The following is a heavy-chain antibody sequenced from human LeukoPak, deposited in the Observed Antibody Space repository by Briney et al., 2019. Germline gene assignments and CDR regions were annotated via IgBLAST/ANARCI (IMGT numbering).Heavy chain of an antibody. CDR3: AHRRGARITMVRGVIIHAFDI. Sequence: VSGPTLVKPTQTLTLTRTFSGFSLSTSGVGVGWIRQPPGKALEWLALIYWNDDKRYGPSLKSRLTITKDTSKNQVVLTMTNMDPVDTATYYCAHRRGARITMVRGVIIHAFDIWDQGTMVTVSS. V-gene: IGHV2-5*01. CDR2: IYWNDDK. CDR1: GFSLSTSGVG. J-gene: IGHJ3*02. D-gene: IGHD3-10*01.